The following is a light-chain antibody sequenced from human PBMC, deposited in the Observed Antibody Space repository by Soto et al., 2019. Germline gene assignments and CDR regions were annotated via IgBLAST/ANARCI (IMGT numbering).Light chain of an antibody. CDR2: KAS. CDR1: QSISSW. Sequence: DIQMTQSPSTLSASIGDRVTITCRASQSISSWLAWYQQKPGKAPKLLIYKASTLKSGVPSRFSGSGSGTDFTLTISSLQPDDFATYYCQQYNSYWTFGQGTKLEIK. V-gene: IGKV1-5*03. CDR3: QQYNSYWT. J-gene: IGKJ1*01.